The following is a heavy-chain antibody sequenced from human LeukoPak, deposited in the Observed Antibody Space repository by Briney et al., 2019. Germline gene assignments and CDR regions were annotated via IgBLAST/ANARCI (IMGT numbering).Heavy chain of an antibody. CDR3: ARSDGGNNRRFDY. Sequence: ASVKVSCKASGYTFTGYYMHRVRQTPGQGLEWMGWINPNSGGTNYAQKFQGRVTMTRDTSISTAYIELSRLRFDDTAVYYCARSDGGNNRRFDYWGQGTLVTVSS. CDR1: GYTFTGYY. V-gene: IGHV1-2*02. J-gene: IGHJ4*02. CDR2: INPNSGGT. D-gene: IGHD2-8*02.